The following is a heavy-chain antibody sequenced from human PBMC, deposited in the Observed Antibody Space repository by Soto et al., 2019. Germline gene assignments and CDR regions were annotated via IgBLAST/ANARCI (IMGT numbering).Heavy chain of an antibody. D-gene: IGHD3-9*01. CDR1: GGSISSSNW. Sequence: PSETLSLTCAVSGGSISSSNWWSWVRQPPGKGLEWIGEIYHSGSTNYNPSLKSRVTISVDKSKNQFSLKLSSVTAADTAVYYCARRYFDWLPYYFDYWGQGTLVTVSS. CDR3: ARRYFDWLPYYFDY. J-gene: IGHJ4*02. CDR2: IYHSGST. V-gene: IGHV4-4*02.